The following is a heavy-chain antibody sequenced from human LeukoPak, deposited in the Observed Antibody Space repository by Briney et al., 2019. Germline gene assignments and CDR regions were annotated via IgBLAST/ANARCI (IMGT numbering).Heavy chain of an antibody. V-gene: IGHV4-59*01. CDR2: IFYSGST. CDR1: GGSISGYY. CDR3: ARDDATGENAFDI. Sequence: SETLSLTCTVSGGSISGYYWSWIRQPPGKGLEWIGYIFYSGSTNYNPSLKSRVTISVDTSKNQFSLKLSSVTAADTAVYYCARDDATGENAFDIWGQGTMVTVSS. J-gene: IGHJ3*02. D-gene: IGHD1-1*01.